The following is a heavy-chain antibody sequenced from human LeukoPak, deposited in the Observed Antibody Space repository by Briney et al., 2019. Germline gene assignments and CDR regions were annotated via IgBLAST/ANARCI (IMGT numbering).Heavy chain of an antibody. CDR3: ARDRGYSYGYSAGAFDI. CDR1: GYTLTELS. J-gene: IGHJ3*02. V-gene: IGHV1-69*05. D-gene: IGHD5-18*01. Sequence: GASVKVSCKVSGYTLTELSMHWVRQAPGQGLEWMGGIIPIFGTANYAQKFQGRVTITTDESTSTAYMELSSLRSEDTAVYYCARDRGYSYGYSAGAFDIWGQGTMVTVSS. CDR2: IIPIFGTA.